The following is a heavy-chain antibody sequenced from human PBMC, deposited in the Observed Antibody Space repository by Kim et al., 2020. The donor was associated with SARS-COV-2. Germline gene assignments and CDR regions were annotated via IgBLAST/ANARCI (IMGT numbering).Heavy chain of an antibody. CDR3: ARVRVRHYYYGMDV. V-gene: IGHV4-59*13. CDR1: GGSISSYY. J-gene: IGHJ6*02. Sequence: SETLSLTCTVSGGSISSYYWSWIRQPPGKGLEWIGYIYYSGSTNYNPSLKSRVTISVDTSKNQFSLKLSSVTAADTAVYYCARVRVRHYYYGMDVWGQGTTFTVSS. CDR2: IYYSGST.